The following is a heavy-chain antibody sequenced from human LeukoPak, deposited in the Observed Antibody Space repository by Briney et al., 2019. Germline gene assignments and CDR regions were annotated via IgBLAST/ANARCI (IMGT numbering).Heavy chain of an antibody. V-gene: IGHV3-30-3*01. CDR1: GFTFSSYA. CDR3: ARDRHC. Sequence: PGGSLRLSCAASGFTFSSYAMHWVRQAPGKGLEWVAVISYDGSNKYYADSVKGRFTISRDNSKNTLYLQMDSLRAEDTAVYYRARDRHCWGQGTLVTVSS. CDR2: ISYDGSNK. J-gene: IGHJ4*02.